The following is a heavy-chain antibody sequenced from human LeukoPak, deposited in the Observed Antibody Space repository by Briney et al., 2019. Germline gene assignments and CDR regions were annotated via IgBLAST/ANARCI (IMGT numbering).Heavy chain of an antibody. Sequence: PGGSLRLSCAASGFTFNNYALSWVRQAPGQGLEWVSAISASGGSTYYADSVKGRLTISRDNSRNTLYLQMNSLRADDTALYYCAKWISSSYAIDYWGQGTLVTVSS. D-gene: IGHD6-13*01. CDR3: AKWISSSYAIDY. V-gene: IGHV3-23*01. J-gene: IGHJ4*02. CDR2: ISASGGST. CDR1: GFTFNNYA.